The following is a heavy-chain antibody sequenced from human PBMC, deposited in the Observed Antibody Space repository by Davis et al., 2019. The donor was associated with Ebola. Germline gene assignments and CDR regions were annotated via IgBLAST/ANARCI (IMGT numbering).Heavy chain of an antibody. V-gene: IGHV3-23*01. D-gene: IGHD6-19*01. CDR1: GFTFSNYA. J-gene: IGHJ4*02. CDR3: AKARGLWLVFAKGPFDY. Sequence: PGGSLRLSCAASGFTFSNYAMSWVRQAPGKGLEWVSAISGSGGGTYYADSVKGRFTISRDNSRNTLYLQMNSLRAEDTALYYCAKARGLWLVFAKGPFDYWGQGALVTVSS. CDR2: ISGSGGGT.